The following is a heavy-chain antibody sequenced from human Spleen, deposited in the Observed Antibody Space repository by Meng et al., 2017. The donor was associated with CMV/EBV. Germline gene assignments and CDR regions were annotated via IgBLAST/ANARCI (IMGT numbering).Heavy chain of an antibody. D-gene: IGHD1-14*01. Sequence: ASVKVSCKASGCTFTDYYLHWVRQAPGQGLEWMGWINSNNGGTNYAQKFRGRVTMTRDTSITTAYMELSGLTSADTAVYYCAREEDRNYYYHGMDVWGQGTTVTVSS. J-gene: IGHJ6*02. CDR2: INSNNGGT. V-gene: IGHV1-2*02. CDR1: GCTFTDYY. CDR3: AREEDRNYYYHGMDV.